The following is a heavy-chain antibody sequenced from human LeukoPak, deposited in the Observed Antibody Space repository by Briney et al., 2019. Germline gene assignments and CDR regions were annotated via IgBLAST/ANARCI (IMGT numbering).Heavy chain of an antibody. J-gene: IGHJ3*02. V-gene: IGHV3-20*01. CDR2: INWNGGST. D-gene: IGHD2-15*01. CDR3: ARADCSGGSCYSDAFDI. CDR1: GFTFDDYA. Sequence: GGSLRLSCAASGFTFDDYAMHWVRRAPGKGLEWVSVINWNGGSTGYADSVKGRFTISRENAKNSLYLQMNSLRAEDTALYHCARADCSGGSCYSDAFDIWGQGTMVTVSS.